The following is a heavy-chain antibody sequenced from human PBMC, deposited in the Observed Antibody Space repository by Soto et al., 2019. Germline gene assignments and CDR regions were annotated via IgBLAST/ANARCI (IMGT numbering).Heavy chain of an antibody. CDR2: IKQDGNEK. CDR1: GFTFSSYW. J-gene: IGHJ4*02. V-gene: IGHV3-7*05. D-gene: IGHD4-17*01. Sequence: GGSLRLSCAASGFTFSSYWMSWVRQAPGKGLEWVANIKQDGNEKSYVDSVKGRFTISRDNAKNSLYLQMNSLRAEDTAVYYCARVSPDYGDYGDLTFHWGQGTLVTVSS. CDR3: ARVSPDYGDYGDLTFH.